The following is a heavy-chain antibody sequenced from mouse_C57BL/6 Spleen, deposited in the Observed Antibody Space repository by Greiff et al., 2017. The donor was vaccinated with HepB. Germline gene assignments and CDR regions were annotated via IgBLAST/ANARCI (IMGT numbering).Heavy chain of an antibody. CDR1: GYTFTDYY. CDR2: INPNNGGT. CDR3: ARLGRYYYGSSSHWYFDV. Sequence: EVQLQQSGPELVKPGASVKISCKASGYTFTDYYMNWVKQSHGKSLEWIGDINPNNGGTSYNQKFKGKATLTVDKSSSTAYMELRSLTSEDSAVYYCARLGRYYYGSSSHWYFDVWGTGTTVTVSS. J-gene: IGHJ1*03. V-gene: IGHV1-26*01. D-gene: IGHD1-1*01.